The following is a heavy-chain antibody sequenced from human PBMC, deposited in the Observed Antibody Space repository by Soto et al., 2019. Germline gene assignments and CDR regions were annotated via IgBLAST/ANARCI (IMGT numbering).Heavy chain of an antibody. J-gene: IGHJ5*02. CDR2: INHGGST. Sequence: WTWIRQSPGKGLEWIGEINHGGSTNYNPSLKSRVTISIDTSKKQFSLKLTSVTAADTSVYYWARTDIVTTNWFDPWGQGTLVTVSS. V-gene: IGHV4-34*01. D-gene: IGHD5-12*01. CDR3: ARTDIVTTNWFDP.